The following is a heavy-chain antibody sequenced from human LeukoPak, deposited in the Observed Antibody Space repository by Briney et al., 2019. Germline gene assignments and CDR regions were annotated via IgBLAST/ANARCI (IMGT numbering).Heavy chain of an antibody. D-gene: IGHD7-27*01. V-gene: IGHV3-23*01. J-gene: IGHJ4*02. Sequence: GGSLRLSCAASGFTFGNYGMTWVRQAPGKGLEWVSAVSGSGVTTYYADSVKGRFTISRDNSKSTLYLQMNSLRAEDTAVYYCARSPPNWGLKYYFDYWGQGTLVTVSS. CDR2: VSGSGVTT. CDR3: ARSPPNWGLKYYFDY. CDR1: GFTFGNYG.